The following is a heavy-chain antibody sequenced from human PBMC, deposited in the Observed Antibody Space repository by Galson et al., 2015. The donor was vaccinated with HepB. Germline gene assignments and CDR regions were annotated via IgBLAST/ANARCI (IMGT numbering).Heavy chain of an antibody. V-gene: IGHV5-51*01. CDR1: GYSFTSYW. CDR2: IYPGDSDT. CDR3: ARGGYYDSSGYYRYGMDV. J-gene: IGHJ6*02. Sequence: QSGAEVKKPGESLKISCKGSGYSFTSYWIGWVRQMPGKGLEWMGIIYPGDSDTRYSPSFQGQVTISADKSISTAYLQWSSLKASDTAMYYCARGGYYDSSGYYRYGMDVWGQGTTVTVSS. D-gene: IGHD3-22*01.